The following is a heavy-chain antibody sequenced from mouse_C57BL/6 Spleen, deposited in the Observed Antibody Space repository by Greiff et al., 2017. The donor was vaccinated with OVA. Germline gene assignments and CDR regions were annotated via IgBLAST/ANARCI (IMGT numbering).Heavy chain of an antibody. CDR2: IWSDGST. D-gene: IGHD1-1*01. Sequence: QVQLKESGPGLVAPSQSLSITCTVSGFSLTSYGVHWVRQPPGKGLEWLVVIWSDGSTTNNSALKSRLSISKDNTKIQVFLKMNSLQTDDTAMYYCARHYYGSSYWYFDVWGTGTTVTVSS. CDR3: ARHYYGSSYWYFDV. CDR1: GFSLTSYG. V-gene: IGHV2-6-1*01. J-gene: IGHJ1*03.